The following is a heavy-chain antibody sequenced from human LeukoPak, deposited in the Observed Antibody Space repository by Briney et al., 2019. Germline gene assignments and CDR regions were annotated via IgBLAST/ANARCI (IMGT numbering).Heavy chain of an antibody. J-gene: IGHJ4*02. V-gene: IGHV6-1*01. CDR2: TYYRSKWYN. CDR1: GDSVSSNSAA. CDR3: ARAVRDSGSALDY. D-gene: IGHD3-10*01. Sequence: SQTLSLTCAISGDSVSSNSAAWNWIRQSPSRGLEWLGRTYYRSKWYNDYAVSVKSRITINPDTSKNQFSLKLSSVTAADTAVYYCARAVRDSGSALDYWGQGTLVTVSS.